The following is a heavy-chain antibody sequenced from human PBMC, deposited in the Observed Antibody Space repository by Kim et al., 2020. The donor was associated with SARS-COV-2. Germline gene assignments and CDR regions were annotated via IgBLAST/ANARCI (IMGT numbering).Heavy chain of an antibody. CDR2: IIPIFGTA. D-gene: IGHD3-3*01. V-gene: IGHV1-69*13. CDR1: GGTFSSYA. Sequence: SVKVSCKASGGTFSSYAISWVRQAPGQGLEWMGGIIPIFGTANYAQKFQGRVTITADESTSTAYMELSSLRSEDTAVYYCARGAYDFWSGYYYLNFDYWGQGTLVTVSS. CDR3: ARGAYDFWSGYYYLNFDY. J-gene: IGHJ4*02.